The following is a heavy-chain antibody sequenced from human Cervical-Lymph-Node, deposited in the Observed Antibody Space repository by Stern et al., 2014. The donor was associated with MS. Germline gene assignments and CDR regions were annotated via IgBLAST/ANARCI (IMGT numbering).Heavy chain of an antibody. D-gene: IGHD6-6*01. CDR1: GYTFTGYY. J-gene: IGHJ6*01. CDR3: ARGGPKQLVPNSYYVMDV. CDR2: INPDSGGT. V-gene: IGHV1-2*06. Sequence: QVQLVESGAEVTKPGASVKVSCKASGYTFTGYYIHWVRQSPGQGLEWMGRINPDSGGTNHAQKFQGRVTMTSDTSISTAYMELSRLRSDDTAVYYCARGGPKQLVPNSYYVMDVWGPGTTVTVSS.